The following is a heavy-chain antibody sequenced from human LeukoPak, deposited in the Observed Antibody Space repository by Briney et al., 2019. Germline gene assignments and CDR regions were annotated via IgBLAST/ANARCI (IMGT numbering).Heavy chain of an antibody. J-gene: IGHJ5*02. CDR3: ARRDPGNWFDP. Sequence: PSETLSLTCTVSGGSTSSYYWSWIRQPPGKGLEWIGYIYYSGSTNYNPSLKSRVTISVDTSKNQFSLKLSSVTAADTAVYYCARRDPGNWFDPWGQGTLVTVSS. V-gene: IGHV4-59*08. CDR1: GGSTSSYY. CDR2: IYYSGST. D-gene: IGHD2-21*01.